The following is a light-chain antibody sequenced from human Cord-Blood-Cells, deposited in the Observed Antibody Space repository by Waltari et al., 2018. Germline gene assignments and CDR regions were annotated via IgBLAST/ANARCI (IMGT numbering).Light chain of an antibody. CDR1: QSVSSSY. V-gene: IGKV3-20*01. Sequence: PGTLSLSPGERATLSYRASQSVSSSYLAWYQQKPGQAPRLLIYGASSRATGIPDRFSGSGSGTDFTLTISRLEPEDFAVYYCQQYGSSPMYTFGQGTKLEIK. CDR2: GAS. CDR3: QQYGSSPMYT. J-gene: IGKJ2*01.